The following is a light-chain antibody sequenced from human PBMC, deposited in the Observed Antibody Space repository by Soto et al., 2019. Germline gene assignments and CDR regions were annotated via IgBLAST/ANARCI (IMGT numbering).Light chain of an antibody. CDR1: SGSIASHY. J-gene: IGLJ3*02. CDR2: ENN. CDR3: QSYDSNNQV. Sequence: NFMLTQPHSVSESPGKTVTISCTGSSGSIASHYVQWYQQRPGSAPTTVIYENNQRPSGVPGRFSASIDSSSSSASLTISGLKTEDEADYYCQSYDSNNQVFGGGTKLTVL. V-gene: IGLV6-57*02.